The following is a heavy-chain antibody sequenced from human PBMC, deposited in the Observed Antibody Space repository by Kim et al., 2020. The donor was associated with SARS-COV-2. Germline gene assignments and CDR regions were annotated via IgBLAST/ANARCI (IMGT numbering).Heavy chain of an antibody. J-gene: IGHJ5*02. CDR2: TT. V-gene: IGHV3-15*01. CDR3: TTLKWNYKYNWFDP. Sequence: TTDYAAPVKGRFTNTRDDSKNTLYLQMNSLKTEDTAVYYCTTLKWNYKYNWFDPWGQGTLVTVSS. D-gene: IGHD1-7*01.